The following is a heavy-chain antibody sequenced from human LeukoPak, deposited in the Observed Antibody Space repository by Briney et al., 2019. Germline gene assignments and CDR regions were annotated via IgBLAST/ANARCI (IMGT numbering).Heavy chain of an antibody. CDR2: ISGSGGST. Sequence: GGSLRLSCAASGFTFSSYGMSWVRQAPGRGLEWVSAISGSGGSTYYADSVKGRFTISRDNSKNTLYLQMNSLRAEDTAVYYCATSGGSGSYNFDYWGQGTLVTVSS. D-gene: IGHD3-10*01. V-gene: IGHV3-23*01. CDR3: ATSGGSGSYNFDY. J-gene: IGHJ4*02. CDR1: GFTFSSYG.